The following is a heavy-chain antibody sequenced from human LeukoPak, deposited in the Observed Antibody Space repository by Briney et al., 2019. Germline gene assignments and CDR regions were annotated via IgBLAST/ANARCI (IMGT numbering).Heavy chain of an antibody. CDR2: ISAYNGNT. CDR1: GYTFTSYG. CDR3: ARGMRVFTGYYPNDYYMDV. V-gene: IGHV1-18*01. D-gene: IGHD3-9*01. Sequence: GASVKVSCKASGYTFTSYGISWVRQAPGQGLEWMGWISAYNGNTNYAQKLQGRVTMTTDTSTSTAYMELRSLRSDDTAVYYCARGMRVFTGYYPNDYYMDVWGKGTTVTVSS. J-gene: IGHJ6*03.